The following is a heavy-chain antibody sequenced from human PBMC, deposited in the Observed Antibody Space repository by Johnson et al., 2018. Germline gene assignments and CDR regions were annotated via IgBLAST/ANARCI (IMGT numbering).Heavy chain of an antibody. J-gene: IGHJ3*02. CDR2: TRHKAYSYTT. V-gene: IGHV3-72*01. Sequence: VQLVESGGGLVQPGGSLRLSCAASGFTLSDHYMDWVRQAPGKGLEWVARTRHKAYSYTTEYAASVKGRFTISRDDSKNSLFLQMNRLGGDDTAVYYCVRGGYNGNCWGVRDAFDIWGQGTMVTVSS. CDR1: GFTLSDHY. CDR3: VRGGYNGNCWGVRDAFDI. D-gene: IGHD3-16*01.